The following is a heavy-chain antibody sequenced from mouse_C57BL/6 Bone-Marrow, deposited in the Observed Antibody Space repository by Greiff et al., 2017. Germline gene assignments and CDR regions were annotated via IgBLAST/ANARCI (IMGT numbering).Heavy chain of an antibody. V-gene: IGHV5-6*02. CDR2: ISSGGSYT. D-gene: IGHD2-3*01. J-gene: IGHJ4*01. Sequence: DVMLVESGGDLVKPGGSLKLSCAASGFTFSSYGMSWVRQTPDKRLEWVATISSGGSYTYYPDSVKGRFTISRDNAKNTLYLKMSSLKSEDTAMYYCARLYDVYPYYSMDYWGQGPSVPVSS. CDR3: ARLYDVYPYYSMDY. CDR1: GFTFSSYG.